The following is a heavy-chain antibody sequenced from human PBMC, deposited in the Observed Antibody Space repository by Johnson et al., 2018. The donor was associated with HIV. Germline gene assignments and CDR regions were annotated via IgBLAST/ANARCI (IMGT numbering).Heavy chain of an antibody. CDR2: IGTDGDT. CDR3: AKGLGGWGTNDAFDI. V-gene: IGHV3-13*01. CDR1: GFTFSNVD. Sequence: DVQVVESGGGLVQPGRSLRLSCAASGFTFSNVDMHWVRQATGKGLEWVSTIGTDGDTYYPGSVKGRFTISRENDKNSMHLQMNSLRAGDTANDYCAKGLGGWGTNDAFDIWGQGTTVTVSS. D-gene: IGHD3-16*01. J-gene: IGHJ3*02.